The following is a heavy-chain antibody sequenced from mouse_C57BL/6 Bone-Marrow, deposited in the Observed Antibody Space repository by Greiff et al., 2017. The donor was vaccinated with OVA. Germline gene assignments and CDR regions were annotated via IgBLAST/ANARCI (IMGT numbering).Heavy chain of an antibody. D-gene: IGHD2-5*01. CDR1: GYAFTNYL. V-gene: IGHV1-54*01. Sequence: QVQLQQSGAELVRPGTSVKVSCKASGYAFTNYLIEWVKQRPGQGLEWIGVINPGSGGTNYNEKFKGKATLTADKSSSTAYMQLSSLTSEDSAVYFCARLDSNYPYYYAMDYWGQGTSVTVSS. CDR2: INPGSGGT. J-gene: IGHJ4*01. CDR3: ARLDSNYPYYYAMDY.